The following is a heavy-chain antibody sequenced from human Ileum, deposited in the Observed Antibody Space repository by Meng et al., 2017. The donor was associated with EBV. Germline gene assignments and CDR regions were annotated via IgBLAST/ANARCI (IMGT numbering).Heavy chain of an antibody. Sequence: QEQLQEGGPGMVKPSGTLYLTSGVSGGSISNINGYSWIRQPPGKGLEWIGEIYHSGSTYYHPSLESRVTISVDKSNHQFTLNLGSVTAADTDVYFCARQVPKLRYFDQWGQGTLVTVSS. D-gene: IGHD6-6*01. V-gene: IGHV4-4*02. CDR3: ARQVPKLRYFDQ. CDR1: GGSISNING. J-gene: IGHJ4*02. CDR2: IYHSGST.